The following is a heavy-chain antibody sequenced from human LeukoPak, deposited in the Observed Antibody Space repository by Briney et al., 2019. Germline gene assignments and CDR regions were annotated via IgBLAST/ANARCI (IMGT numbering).Heavy chain of an antibody. J-gene: IGHJ3*02. CDR1: GFTFSSYA. CDR3: ARDLRGYSHGYGFDI. V-gene: IGHV3-30-3*01. CDR2: ISYDGTNK. Sequence: GGSLRLSCAASGFTFSSYAVHWVRQAPGKGLEWVAVISYDGTNKYYADSVKGRFTISRDNSKNALYVQMNSLRAEDTAVYYCARDLRGYSHGYGFDIWGQGTLVSVS. D-gene: IGHD5-18*01.